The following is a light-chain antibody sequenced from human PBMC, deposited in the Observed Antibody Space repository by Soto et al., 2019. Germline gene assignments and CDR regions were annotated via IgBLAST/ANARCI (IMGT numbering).Light chain of an antibody. Sequence: IQLTQSPSSLSASVGDRVTIVCRASESISYYLNWYQLKSGEAPKVLIYSASTLRGGVPSRFSGTGSGTEFTLTISSLQPEDVATYYCQQTFSHLLSFGGGTTVEIK. CDR3: QQTFSHLLS. CDR2: SAS. V-gene: IGKV1-39*01. J-gene: IGKJ4*01. CDR1: ESISYY.